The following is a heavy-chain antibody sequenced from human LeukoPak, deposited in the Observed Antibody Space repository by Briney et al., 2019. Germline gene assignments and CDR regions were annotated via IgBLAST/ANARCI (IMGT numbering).Heavy chain of an antibody. Sequence: GGSLRLSCAASGFTFSSYEMNWVRQAPGKGLEWVSYISNSGSTIYYADSVKGRFTISRDNPKNSLYLQMNSLRAEDTAVYYCASGYYDQGDDAFDIWGQGTMVTVSS. D-gene: IGHD3-22*01. V-gene: IGHV3-48*03. CDR1: GFTFSSYE. CDR2: ISNSGSTI. CDR3: ASGYYDQGDDAFDI. J-gene: IGHJ3*02.